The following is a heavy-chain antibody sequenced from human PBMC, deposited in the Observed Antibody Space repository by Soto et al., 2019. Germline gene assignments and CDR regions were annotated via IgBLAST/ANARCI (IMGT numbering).Heavy chain of an antibody. J-gene: IGHJ4*02. V-gene: IGHV4-61*01. CDR2: IYYRVST. Sequence: QVQLQESGPGLVKPSETLSLTCTVSGGSVSSGSYYWSWIRQPPGKGLEWIGYIYYRVSTNYNPPLKRRVTIPVDTSKNPFSLKVSSVTAADTAVYYCASYSSGWYDVIYWGQGTLVTVSS. CDR3: ASYSSGWYDVIY. D-gene: IGHD6-19*01. CDR1: GGSVSSGSYY.